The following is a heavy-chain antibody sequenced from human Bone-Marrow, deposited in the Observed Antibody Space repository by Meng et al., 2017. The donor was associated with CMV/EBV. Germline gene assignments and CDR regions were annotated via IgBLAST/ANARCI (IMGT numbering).Heavy chain of an antibody. CDR2: ISSSGSTI. CDR3: ARANYDFWSGPTYYYYGMDV. D-gene: IGHD3-3*01. V-gene: IGHV3-11*01. Sequence: LSLTCAASGFTFSDYYMSWIRQAPGKGLEWVSYISSSGSTIYYADSVKGRFTISRDNAKNSLYLQMNSLRAEDTAVYYCARANYDFWSGPTYYYYGMDVWGQGTTVTVSS. J-gene: IGHJ6*02. CDR1: GFTFSDYY.